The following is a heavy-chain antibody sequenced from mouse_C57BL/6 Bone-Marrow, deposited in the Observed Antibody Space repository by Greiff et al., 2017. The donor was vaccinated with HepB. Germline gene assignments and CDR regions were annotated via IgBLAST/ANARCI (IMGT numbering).Heavy chain of an antibody. J-gene: IGHJ3*01. V-gene: IGHV5-12*01. CDR2: ISNGGGST. Sequence: DVKLVESGGGLVQPGGSLKLSCAASGFTFSDYYMYWVRQTPEKRLEWVAYISNGGGSTYYPDTVKGRFTISRDNAKNTLYLQMSRLKSEDTAMYYCARHPPDEGAWFAYWGQGTLVTVSA. CDR3: ARHPPDEGAWFAY. CDR1: GFTFSDYY.